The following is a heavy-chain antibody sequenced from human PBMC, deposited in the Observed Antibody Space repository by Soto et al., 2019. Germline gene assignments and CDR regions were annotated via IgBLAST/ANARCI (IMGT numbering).Heavy chain of an antibody. V-gene: IGHV1-46*01. J-gene: IGHJ4*02. CDR3: AREPTGIVGASYFDY. D-gene: IGHD1-26*01. CDR2: INPGGGST. CDR1: GYTFTSYY. Sequence: ASVKVSCKASGYTFTSYYMHWVRQAPGQGLEWMGIINPGGGSTSYAQKFQGRVTMTRDTSTSTVYMELSSLRSEDTAVYYCAREPTGIVGASYFDYWGRGTLVTVSS.